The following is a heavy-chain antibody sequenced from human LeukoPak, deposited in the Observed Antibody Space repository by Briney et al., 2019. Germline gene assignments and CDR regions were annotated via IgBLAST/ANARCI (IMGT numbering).Heavy chain of an antibody. CDR1: GGSFSGYY. Sequence: SETLSLTCAVYGGSFSGYYWSWIRQPPGKGLEWIGEINHSGSTNYNPSLKSRVTISVDTSKNQFSLKLSSVTAADTAVYYCARGVANSSSYYYFDYWGQGTLVTVSS. V-gene: IGHV4-34*01. CDR3: ARGVANSSSYYYFDY. D-gene: IGHD6-6*01. CDR2: INHSGST. J-gene: IGHJ4*02.